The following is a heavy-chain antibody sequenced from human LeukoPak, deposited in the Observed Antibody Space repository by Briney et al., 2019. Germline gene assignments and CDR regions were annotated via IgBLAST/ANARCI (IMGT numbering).Heavy chain of an antibody. Sequence: ASVKVSCKASGGTFSSYAISWVRQAPGQGLEWMGRIIPIFGTANYAQKFQGRVTITTDESTSTAYMEPSSLRSEDTAVYYCAYFDYSMGYWGQGTLVTVSS. D-gene: IGHD2/OR15-2a*01. CDR3: AYFDYSMGY. CDR1: GGTFSSYA. CDR2: IIPIFGTA. J-gene: IGHJ4*02. V-gene: IGHV1-69*05.